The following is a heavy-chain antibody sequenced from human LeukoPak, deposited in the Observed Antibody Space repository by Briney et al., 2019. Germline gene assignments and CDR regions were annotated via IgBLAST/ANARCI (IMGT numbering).Heavy chain of an antibody. V-gene: IGHV4-31*03. D-gene: IGHD3-22*01. J-gene: IGHJ4*02. CDR3: AREEAELYYYDSSGYYGAFDY. CDR2: IYYSGST. CDR1: GGSISSGGYY. Sequence: SETLSLTCTVSGGSISSGGYYWSWIRQHPGKGLEWIGYIYYSGSTYYNPSLKSRVTLSVDTSKNQFSLKLSSVTAADTAVYYCAREEAELYYYDSSGYYGAFDYWGQGTLVTVSS.